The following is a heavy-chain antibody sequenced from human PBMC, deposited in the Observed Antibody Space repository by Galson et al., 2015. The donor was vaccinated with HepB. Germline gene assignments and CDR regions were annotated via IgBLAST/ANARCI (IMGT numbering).Heavy chain of an antibody. Sequence: QSGAEVKKPGESLKISCKGSGYTFISNWIGWVRQMPGKGLEWMGIIWPSDSNVRYSPSFQGQVTISADKSINTAYLQWSSLKASDTAMYYCARRGSGTYYIDYWGQGTLVTVSS. D-gene: IGHD3-10*01. CDR3: ARRGSGTYYIDY. J-gene: IGHJ4*02. CDR2: IWPSDSNV. CDR1: GYTFISNW. V-gene: IGHV5-51*01.